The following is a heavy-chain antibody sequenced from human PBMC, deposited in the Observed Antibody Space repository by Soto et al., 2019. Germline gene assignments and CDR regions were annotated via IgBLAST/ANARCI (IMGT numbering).Heavy chain of an antibody. CDR2: ITTSGSYI. D-gene: IGHD2-8*01. Sequence: EVQLVESGGGLVKPGGSLRLSCAASGFTFSSYDMNWVRQAPGKGLEYVSSITTSGSYIYYGDSVRGRFTISRDNAKNSLLLQMASLRAETTPLYYCVSSGPAPMLRPTWFDPWGQETWSPSPQ. CDR1: GFTFSSYD. V-gene: IGHV3-21*01. J-gene: IGHJ5*02. CDR3: VSSGPAPMLRPTWFDP.